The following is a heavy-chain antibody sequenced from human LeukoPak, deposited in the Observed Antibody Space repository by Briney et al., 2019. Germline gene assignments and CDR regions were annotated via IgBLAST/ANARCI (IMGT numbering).Heavy chain of an antibody. J-gene: IGHJ4*02. CDR1: GGSISSYY. V-gene: IGHV4-59*01. CDR2: IYYSGST. Sequence: NTSETLSLTCTASGGSISSYYWSWIRQPPGKGLEWIGYIYYSGSTNYNPSLKSRVTISVDTSKNQFSLKLSSVTAADTAVYYCARGATLDYWGQGTLVTVSS. CDR3: ARGATLDY.